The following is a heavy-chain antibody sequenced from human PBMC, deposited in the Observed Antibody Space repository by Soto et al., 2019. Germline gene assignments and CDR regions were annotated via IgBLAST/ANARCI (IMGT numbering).Heavy chain of an antibody. CDR3: ARRSSREDSGYEPWAAHDAFHI. Sequence: QLQLQESGPGLVKPSETLSLTCTVSGGSISSSSYYWGWIRQPPGKGLEWIGRIYYSGSTYYNPSLKSRVTISVATSKNQFALTLCSVTAADTAVYYCARRSSREDSGYEPWAAHDAFHIWGQGTMVTVSS. J-gene: IGHJ3*02. CDR2: IYYSGST. CDR1: GGSISSSSYY. V-gene: IGHV4-39*01. D-gene: IGHD5-12*01.